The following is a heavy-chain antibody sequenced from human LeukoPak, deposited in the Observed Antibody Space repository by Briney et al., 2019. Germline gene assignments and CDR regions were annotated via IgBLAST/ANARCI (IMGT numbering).Heavy chain of an antibody. Sequence: ASVKASCKASGGTFSSYAISWVRQAPGQGLEWMGRIIPILGIANYARKFQGRVTITADKSTSTAYMELSSLRSEDTAVYYCARDFGYGDYVGWFDPWGQGTLVTVSS. V-gene: IGHV1-69*04. CDR2: IIPILGIA. D-gene: IGHD4-17*01. CDR1: GGTFSSYA. J-gene: IGHJ5*02. CDR3: ARDFGYGDYVGWFDP.